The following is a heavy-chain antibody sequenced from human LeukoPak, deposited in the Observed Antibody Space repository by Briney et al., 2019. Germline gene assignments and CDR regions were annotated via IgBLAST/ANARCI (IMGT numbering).Heavy chain of an antibody. CDR1: GFTFSSYS. V-gene: IGHV3-21*01. CDR3: ARGSFLITFGGFIG. J-gene: IGHJ4*02. Sequence: GGSLRLSCAASGFTFSSYSMNWVRQAPGKGLEWVSSISSSSSYIYYADSVKGRFTISRDNAKNSLFLQMNSLRAEDTAVYYCARGSFLITFGGFIGWGQGTLVTVSS. CDR2: ISSSSSYI. D-gene: IGHD3-16*02.